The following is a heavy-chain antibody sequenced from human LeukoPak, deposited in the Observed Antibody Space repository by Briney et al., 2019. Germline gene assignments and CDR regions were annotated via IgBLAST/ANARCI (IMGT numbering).Heavy chain of an antibody. CDR1: GYTFTGYY. V-gene: IGHV1-2*02. J-gene: IGHJ5*02. Sequence: ASVKVSCKASGYTFTGYYIHWVRQAPGQGLEWMGGINSNSGGTNYAQKFQGRVTMTRDTSITTAYMELSKLTSDDTAVYYCARDPGGAAAVWFDPWGQGTLVTVSS. CDR2: INSNSGGT. D-gene: IGHD6-13*01. CDR3: ARDPGGAAAVWFDP.